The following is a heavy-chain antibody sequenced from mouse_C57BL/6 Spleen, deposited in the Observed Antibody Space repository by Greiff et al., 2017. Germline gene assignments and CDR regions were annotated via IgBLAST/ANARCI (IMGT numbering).Heavy chain of an antibody. CDR1: GYAFSSYW. CDR3: ASDYSNYVGFDY. J-gene: IGHJ2*01. CDR2: IYPGDGDT. Sequence: QVQLQQSGAELVKPGASVKISCKASGYAFSSYWMNWVKQRPGKGLEWIGQIYPGDGDTNYNGKFKGKATLTADKSSSTAYMQLSSLTSEDSAVYFCASDYSNYVGFDYWGQGTTLTVSS. D-gene: IGHD2-5*01. V-gene: IGHV1-80*01.